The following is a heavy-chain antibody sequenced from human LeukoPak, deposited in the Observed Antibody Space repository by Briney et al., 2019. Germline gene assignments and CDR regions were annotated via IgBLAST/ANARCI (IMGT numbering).Heavy chain of an antibody. V-gene: IGHV1-8*03. J-gene: IGHJ4*02. Sequence: ASVKVSCKASGYTFTGYYMHWVRQAPGQGLEWMGWMNPNSGNTGYAQKFQGRVTITRNTSISTAYMELSSLRSEDTAVYYCASHGRGLGYWGQGTLVTVSS. D-gene: IGHD1-26*01. CDR1: GYTFTGYY. CDR2: MNPNSGNT. CDR3: ASHGRGLGY.